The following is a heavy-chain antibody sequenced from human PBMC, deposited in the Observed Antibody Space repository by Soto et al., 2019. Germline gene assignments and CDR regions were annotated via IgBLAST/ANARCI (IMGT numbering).Heavy chain of an antibody. CDR3: VSYRGEGHATARCS. J-gene: IGHJ5*02. CDR1: GFTFSSYG. V-gene: IGHV3-30*03. CDR2: ISYDGGHQ. Sequence: QAQLVESGGGVIQPGRSLRLSCAASGFTFSSYGMHWVRQAPGTGLEWVAVISYDGGHQHYADYVMGRFTISRDNFKNMVLQKRNSLRTQDTGLYYCVSYRGEGHATARCSWGQGTLVSVSS. D-gene: IGHD2-15*01.